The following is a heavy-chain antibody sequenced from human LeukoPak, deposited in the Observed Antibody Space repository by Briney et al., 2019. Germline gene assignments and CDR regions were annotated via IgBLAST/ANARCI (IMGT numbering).Heavy chain of an antibody. D-gene: IGHD1-26*01. J-gene: IGHJ5*01. V-gene: IGHV3-30-3*01. CDR2: ISYDGSNK. Sequence: GGSLRLSCAASGFTFSSYAMHWVRQAPGKGLEWVAVISYDGSNKYYADSVKGRFTISRDNSKNTLYLQMNSLRAEDTAVYYCARDRRTSGWYASWGQGTLVTVSS. CDR3: ARDRRTSGWYAS. CDR1: GFTFSSYA.